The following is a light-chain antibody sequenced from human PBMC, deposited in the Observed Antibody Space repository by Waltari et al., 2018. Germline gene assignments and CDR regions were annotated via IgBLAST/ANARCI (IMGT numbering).Light chain of an antibody. CDR2: DVS. Sequence: QSALTQPRSVSGSPGPSVTISCTGTSSDVGGYHYVSGSQQHPGKAPQHMISDVSKRPSGVPDRFSGSKSGNTASLTISGLQAEDEADYYCCSYAGSYTWVFGGGTKLTVL. V-gene: IGLV2-11*01. CDR3: CSYAGSYTWV. CDR1: SSDVGGYHY. J-gene: IGLJ3*02.